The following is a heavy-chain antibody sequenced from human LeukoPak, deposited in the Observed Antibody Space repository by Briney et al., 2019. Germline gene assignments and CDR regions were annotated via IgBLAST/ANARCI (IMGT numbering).Heavy chain of an antibody. Sequence: GGSLRLSCAASGFTFRSYAMSWVRQAPGKGLEWVSAISGSGGSTYYADSVKGRFTISRDNYKNTLYLQMNSLRAEDTAVYYCAKEKIGDRVPYFDYWGQGTLVTVSS. V-gene: IGHV3-23*01. J-gene: IGHJ4*02. CDR3: AKEKIGDRVPYFDY. CDR1: GFTFRSYA. D-gene: IGHD3-16*01. CDR2: ISGSGGST.